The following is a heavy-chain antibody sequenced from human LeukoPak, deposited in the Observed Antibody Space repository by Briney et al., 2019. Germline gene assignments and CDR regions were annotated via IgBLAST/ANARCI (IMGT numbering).Heavy chain of an antibody. J-gene: IGHJ4*02. CDR1: GYTFTNYG. D-gene: IGHD2-2*01. V-gene: IGHV1-69*13. Sequence: SVKVSCKASGYTFTNYGISWVRQAPGQGLEWMGGIIPIFGTANYAQKFQGRVTITADESTSTAYMELSSLRSEDTAVYYCARSPFWDIVVVPAAMRGGYFDYWGQGTLVTVSS. CDR2: IIPIFGTA. CDR3: ARSPFWDIVVVPAAMRGGYFDY.